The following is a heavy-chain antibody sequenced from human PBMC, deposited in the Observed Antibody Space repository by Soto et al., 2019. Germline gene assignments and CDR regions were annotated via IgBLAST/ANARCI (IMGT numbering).Heavy chain of an antibody. J-gene: IGHJ4*02. CDR2: INHSGST. V-gene: IGHV4-34*01. Sequence: QVQLQQWGAGLLKPSETLSLTCAFYGGSFSGYYWSWIPQPPGKGLEWIGEINHSGSTNYNPSLKSRVTISVDTSKNQFSLKLSSVTAADTAVYYCAREGGGSWNWGQGTLVTVSS. CDR1: GGSFSGYY. D-gene: IGHD2-15*01. CDR3: AREGGGSWN.